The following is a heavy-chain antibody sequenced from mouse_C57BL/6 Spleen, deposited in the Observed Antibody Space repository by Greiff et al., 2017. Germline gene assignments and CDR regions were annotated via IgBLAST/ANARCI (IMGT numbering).Heavy chain of an antibody. CDR2: IYPGSGNT. CDR1: GYTFTDYY. D-gene: IGHD1-1*01. J-gene: IGHJ4*01. V-gene: IGHV1-84*01. Sequence: VQLQESGPELVKPGASVKISCKASGYTFTDYYINWVKQRPGQGLAWIGWIYPGSGNTKYNEKFKGKATLTVDTSSSTSYMQLSSLTSEDSAVYFCAREGLITTVVERGYYAMDYWGQGTSVTVAS. CDR3: AREGLITTVVERGYYAMDY.